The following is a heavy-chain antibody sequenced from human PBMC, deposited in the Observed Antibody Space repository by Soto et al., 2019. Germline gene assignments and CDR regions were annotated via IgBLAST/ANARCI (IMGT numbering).Heavy chain of an antibody. D-gene: IGHD3-3*01. CDR3: AARQFWSRPWNDRRIDD. CDR2: ISHSGST. CDR1: GDSINSSHW. J-gene: IGHJ4*02. V-gene: IGHV4-4*03. Sequence: PETLSLTCAVSGDSINSSHWWNWVRQPPERGLEWIGQISHSGSTNYNPSLTSRVTISVDKSKNHFSLKLTSVTAADTAVYYCAARQFWSRPWNDRRIDDWGQGTLVPVAS.